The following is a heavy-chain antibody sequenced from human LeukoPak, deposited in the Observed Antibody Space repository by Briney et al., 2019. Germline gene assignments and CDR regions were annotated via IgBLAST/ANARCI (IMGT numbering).Heavy chain of an antibody. CDR2: INSDGSSI. V-gene: IGHV3-74*03. Sequence: GGSLRLSCAASGFTFSSYWMHWVRQDPGKGLVWVSRINSDGSSITYADSVKGRFNISRDNAKNTLYLQTNSLGVEDTAVYYCAREGRVSGYDFDSWGQGTLVTVSS. CDR3: AREGRVSGYDFDS. J-gene: IGHJ4*02. D-gene: IGHD5-12*01. CDR1: GFTFSSYW.